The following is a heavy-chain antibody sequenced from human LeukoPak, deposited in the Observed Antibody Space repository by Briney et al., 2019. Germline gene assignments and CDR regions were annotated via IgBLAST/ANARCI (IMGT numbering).Heavy chain of an antibody. CDR3: ARGSQTIITTFCDN. CDR2: MNPNSGNT. D-gene: IGHD3-22*01. Sequence: ASVKVSCKASGYTFSNYDINWVRQATGQGLEWMGWMNPNSGNTGYAQKFQGRVTVTRDTSINTAYMELSSLRSDDTAVYYCARGSQTIITTFCDNWGQGTLVTVSS. CDR1: GYTFSNYD. J-gene: IGHJ4*02. V-gene: IGHV1-8*01.